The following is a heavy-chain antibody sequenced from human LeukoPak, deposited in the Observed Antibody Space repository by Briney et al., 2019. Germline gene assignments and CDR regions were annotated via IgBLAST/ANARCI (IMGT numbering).Heavy chain of an antibody. J-gene: IGHJ2*01. CDR2: IYYSGRT. Sequence: SETLSLTCTVSGGSISSYYWNWIRQPPGKGLEWIGYIYYSGRTNYNPSLKSRVTISVDTSKNQFSLKLSSVTAADTAVYFCARTYDISSFDLWGRGTLVTVPS. CDR1: GGSISSYY. CDR3: ARTYDISSFDL. V-gene: IGHV4-59*08. D-gene: IGHD3-9*01.